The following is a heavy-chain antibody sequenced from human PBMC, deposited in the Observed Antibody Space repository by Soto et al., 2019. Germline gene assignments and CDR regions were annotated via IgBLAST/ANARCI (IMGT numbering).Heavy chain of an antibody. D-gene: IGHD5-12*01. Sequence: GGSLRLSCAASGFTFSSYGMHWVRQAPGKGLEWVAVIWYDGSNKYYADSVKGRFTISRDNSKNTLYLQMNSLRAEDTAVYYCARESGYDSFYYYYMDVWGKGTTVTVSS. CDR1: GFTFSSYG. V-gene: IGHV3-33*01. CDR3: ARESGYDSFYYYYMDV. CDR2: IWYDGSNK. J-gene: IGHJ6*03.